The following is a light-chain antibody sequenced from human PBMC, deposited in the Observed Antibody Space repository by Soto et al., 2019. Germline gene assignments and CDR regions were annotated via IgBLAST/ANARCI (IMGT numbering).Light chain of an antibody. CDR2: EVS. J-gene: IGLJ1*01. CDR3: CSWAGSNTFYF. V-gene: IGLV2-23*02. CDR1: SSDVGSYNL. Sequence: QSVLTQPASVSGSPGQSITISCTGTSSDVGSYNLVSWYQQLPGKAPKLIIYEVSRRPSGVSNRFSGSKSGNTASLTISGLQAEDEADYYCCSWAGSNTFYFFGTGTNVTVL.